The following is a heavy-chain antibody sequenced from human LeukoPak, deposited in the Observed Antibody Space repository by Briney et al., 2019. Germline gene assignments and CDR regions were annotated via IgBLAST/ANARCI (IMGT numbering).Heavy chain of an antibody. V-gene: IGHV3-23*01. CDR2: ISGSGGST. J-gene: IGHJ4*02. CDR1: GFTFSSYA. Sequence: SGGSLRLSCAASGFTFSSYAMSWVRQAPGKGLEWVSAISGSGGSTYYADSVKGRLTISRNSSRNTVYFQLNNLRVEDTAIYYCAKASWVWSTDAVRWGQGTLVTISS. CDR3: AKASWVWSTDAVR. D-gene: IGHD3-3*01.